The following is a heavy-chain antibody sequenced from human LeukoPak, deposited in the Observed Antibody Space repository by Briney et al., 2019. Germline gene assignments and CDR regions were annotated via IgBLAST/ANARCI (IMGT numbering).Heavy chain of an antibody. CDR1: GGSFSGYY. Sequence: SETLSLTCAVYGGSFSGYYWSWIRQPPGKGLEWIGEINHSGSTNYNPSLQSRVTISVDTSKNQFSLKLSSVTAADTAVYYCAIAMTGYYDFWYWGKGTLVTVSS. J-gene: IGHJ4*02. CDR2: INHSGST. D-gene: IGHD3-3*01. CDR3: AIAMTGYYDFWY. V-gene: IGHV4-34*01.